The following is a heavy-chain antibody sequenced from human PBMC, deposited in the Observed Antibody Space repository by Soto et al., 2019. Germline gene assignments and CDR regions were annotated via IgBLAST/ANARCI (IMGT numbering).Heavy chain of an antibody. CDR2: INHSGST. Sequence: PSETLSLTCAVYGGSFSGYYWSWIRQPPGKGLEWIGEINHSGSTNYNPSLKSRVTISVDTSKNQFSLKLSSVTAADTAVYYCAREGRYYDSSGYYPRVAFDIWGQGTMVT. CDR1: GGSFSGYY. V-gene: IGHV4-34*01. D-gene: IGHD3-22*01. CDR3: AREGRYYDSSGYYPRVAFDI. J-gene: IGHJ3*02.